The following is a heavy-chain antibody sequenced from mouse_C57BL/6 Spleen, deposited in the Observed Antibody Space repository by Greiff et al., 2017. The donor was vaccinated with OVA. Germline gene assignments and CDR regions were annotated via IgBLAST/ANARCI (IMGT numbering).Heavy chain of an antibody. CDR3: TRSHYYGSSYDFDY. J-gene: IGHJ2*01. Sequence: VKLQESGAELVRPGASVTLSCKASGYTFTDYEMHWVKQTPVHGLEWIGAIDPETGGTAYNQKFKGKAILTADKSSSTAYMELRSLTSEDSAVYYCTRSHYYGSSYDFDYWGQGTTLTVSS. CDR1: GYTFTDYE. V-gene: IGHV1-15*01. D-gene: IGHD1-1*01. CDR2: IDPETGGT.